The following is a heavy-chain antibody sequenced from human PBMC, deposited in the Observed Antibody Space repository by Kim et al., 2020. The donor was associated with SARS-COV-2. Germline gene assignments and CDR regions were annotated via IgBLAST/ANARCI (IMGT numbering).Heavy chain of an antibody. CDR1: GFTFRTYA. Sequence: GGSLRLSCVGSGFTFRTYAMTWVRQAPGKGLEWVSGVSGGGDSTHYADSVKGRFTISRDNSKNTLYLQINSLRAEDTAVYYCAKEGRGDYVFYYYGMDVWGQGTTV. CDR2: VSGGGDST. V-gene: IGHV3-23*01. D-gene: IGHD4-17*01. CDR3: AKEGRGDYVFYYYGMDV. J-gene: IGHJ6*01.